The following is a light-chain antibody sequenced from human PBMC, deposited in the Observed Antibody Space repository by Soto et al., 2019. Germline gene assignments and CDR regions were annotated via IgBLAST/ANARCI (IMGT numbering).Light chain of an antibody. J-gene: IGLJ1*01. Sequence: QSVLTQPRSVSGSPGQSVAISCTGTSSDVGAYDYVSWYQQHPGKAPKLIIYDVTKRPSGVPDRFSGSKSGNTASLTISGLQPEDESDYYCCSYAGSPYVFGTGTKLTVL. CDR1: SSDVGAYDY. V-gene: IGLV2-11*01. CDR3: CSYAGSPYV. CDR2: DVT.